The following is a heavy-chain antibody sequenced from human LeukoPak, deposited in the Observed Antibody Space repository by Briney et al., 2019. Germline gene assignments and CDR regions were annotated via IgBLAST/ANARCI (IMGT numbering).Heavy chain of an antibody. CDR3: TRLDVWCSSTSCRDP. D-gene: IGHD2-2*01. Sequence: GGSLRRYSAASGFTFSGSAMHRVRQASGLGLEWVGRTISKANSYATAYAASVKGRSTISRDESNNKASLLMNHLKTEDSAVCYCTRLDVWCSSTSCRDPWGQGNLVTVSS. J-gene: IGHJ5*02. CDR2: TISKANSYAT. V-gene: IGHV3-73*01. CDR1: GFTFSGSA.